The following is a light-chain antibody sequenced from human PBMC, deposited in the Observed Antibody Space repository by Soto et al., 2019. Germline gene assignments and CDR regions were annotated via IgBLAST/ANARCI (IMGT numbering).Light chain of an antibody. J-gene: IGLJ3*02. CDR1: SSDVGGYNY. Sequence: QSVLTQPASVSGSPGQSITISCTGTSSDVGGYNYVSWYQQHPGKAPKLMIYEVSNRPSGFSTRSSGSKSGNTASLTISGLQAEDEGDYYCSSYTTSSTHWVFGGGTKLTVL. V-gene: IGLV2-14*01. CDR2: EVS. CDR3: SSYTTSSTHWV.